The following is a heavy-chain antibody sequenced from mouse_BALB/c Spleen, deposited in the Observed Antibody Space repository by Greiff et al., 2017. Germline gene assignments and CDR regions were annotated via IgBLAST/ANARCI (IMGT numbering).Heavy chain of an antibody. Sequence: LQQPGSELVRPGASVKLSCKASGYTFTSYWMHWVKQRPGQGLEWIGNIYPGSGSTNYDEKFKSKATLTVDTSSSTAYMQLSSLTSEDSAVYYCTRGAHYYGGSYDYWGQGTTLTVSS. CDR2: IYPGSGST. CDR1: GYTFTSYW. CDR3: TRGAHYYGGSYDY. J-gene: IGHJ2*01. D-gene: IGHD1-1*01. V-gene: IGHV1S22*01.